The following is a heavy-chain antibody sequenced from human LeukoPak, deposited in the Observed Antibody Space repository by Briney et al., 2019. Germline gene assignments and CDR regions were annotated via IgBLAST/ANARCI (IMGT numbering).Heavy chain of an antibody. CDR2: INWNGGST. Sequence: GGSLRLSCAASGFTFDDYGMSWVRQAPGKGLEWVSGINWNGGSTGYADSVKGRFTISRDNAKNSLYLQMNSLRAEDTALYHCARAPDSSGYRYGMDVWGQGTTVTVSS. CDR3: ARAPDSSGYRYGMDV. V-gene: IGHV3-20*01. J-gene: IGHJ6*02. D-gene: IGHD3-22*01. CDR1: GFTFDDYG.